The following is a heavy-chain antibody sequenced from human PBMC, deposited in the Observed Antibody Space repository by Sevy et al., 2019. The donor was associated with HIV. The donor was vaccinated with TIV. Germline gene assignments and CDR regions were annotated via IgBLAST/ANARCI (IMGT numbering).Heavy chain of an antibody. Sequence: GGSLRLSCAASTFSVTDNYMSWVRQAPGKGLEWVSTIYSGGSTFYADSVKGRFTISRDNSKNTLYLKMNSLRGEDTAVYYVARDRYYDASGYYYYYYGLDVWGQGTTVTVSS. CDR2: IYSGGST. CDR3: ARDRYYDASGYYYYYYGLDV. CDR1: TFSVTDNY. D-gene: IGHD3-22*01. V-gene: IGHV3-66*01. J-gene: IGHJ6*02.